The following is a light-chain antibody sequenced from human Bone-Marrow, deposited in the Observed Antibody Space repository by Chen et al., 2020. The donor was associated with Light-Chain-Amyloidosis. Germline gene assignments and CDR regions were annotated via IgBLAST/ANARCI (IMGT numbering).Light chain of an antibody. CDR1: NIGSTS. J-gene: IGLJ3*02. CDR2: DDK. CDR3: QVWDRSSDRPV. V-gene: IGLV3-21*02. Sequence: SYVLTQPSSVSVAPGQPATIACGGNNIGSTSVHWYQQTPGQAPLLVGYDDKDRPSGIPERLSGSNSGNTATLTISRVEAGDEADYYCQVWDRSSDRPVFGGGTKLTVL.